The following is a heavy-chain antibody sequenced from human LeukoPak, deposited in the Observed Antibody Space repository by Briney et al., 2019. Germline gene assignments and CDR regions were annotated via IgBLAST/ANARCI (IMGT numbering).Heavy chain of an antibody. CDR3: ARDLRGYSYGYDYYYYYMDV. CDR1: GYTFTSYG. V-gene: IGHV1-18*01. Sequence: ASVKVSCKASGYTFTSYGISWVRQAPGQGLEWMGWISAYNGNTNYAQKLQGRVTMTTDTSTSTAYMELRSLRSDDTAVYYCARDLRGYSYGYDYYYYYMDVWGKGTTVTVSS. D-gene: IGHD5-18*01. J-gene: IGHJ6*03. CDR2: ISAYNGNT.